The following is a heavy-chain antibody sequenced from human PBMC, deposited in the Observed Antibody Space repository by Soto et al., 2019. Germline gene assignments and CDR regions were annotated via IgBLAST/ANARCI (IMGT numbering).Heavy chain of an antibody. J-gene: IGHJ4*02. CDR1: GFTFSSYW. V-gene: IGHV3-74*01. CDR3: TILCVYPPRPDY. CDR2: INSDGSST. D-gene: IGHD2-21*01. Sequence: EVQLVESGGGLVQPGGSLRLSCAASGFTFSSYWMHWVRQAPGKGLVWVSRINSDGSSTSYADSVKVRFTISRDNAKNSRYLLMHILRAENSAVYSCTILCVYPPRPDYWGQGTLVTVS.